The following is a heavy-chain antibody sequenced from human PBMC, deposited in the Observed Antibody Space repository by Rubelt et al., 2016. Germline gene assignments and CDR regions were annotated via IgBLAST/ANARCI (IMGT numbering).Heavy chain of an antibody. CDR2: IRDDGNDQ. Sequence: QVQLVESGGGVVQPGRSLRLSCAVSGFTFSTYVMHWVRQAPGRGLGWVAFIRDDGNDQYYADSVKGRFSIFRGNSKDTLFLQMNGLGAEDTAVYYCSKGKVSGTGHYYGMDVWGQGTTVTVSS. CDR3: SKGKVSGTGHYYGMDV. V-gene: IGHV3-30*02. D-gene: IGHD1-1*01. J-gene: IGHJ6*02. CDR1: GFTFSTYV.